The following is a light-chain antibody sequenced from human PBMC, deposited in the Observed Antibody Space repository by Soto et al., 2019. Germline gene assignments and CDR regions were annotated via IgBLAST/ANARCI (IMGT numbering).Light chain of an antibody. Sequence: TVMTQSPATLSMSPGDRAALSCRASLHVATNMAWYQQKPGQAPRLLIYGASIRATGVPARFTGSGSGTEFTLSINNLQSADFAVYYCHQYNTGLRTFGRGTRVEV. CDR2: GAS. CDR3: HQYNTGLRT. CDR1: LHVATN. J-gene: IGKJ1*01. V-gene: IGKV3-15*01.